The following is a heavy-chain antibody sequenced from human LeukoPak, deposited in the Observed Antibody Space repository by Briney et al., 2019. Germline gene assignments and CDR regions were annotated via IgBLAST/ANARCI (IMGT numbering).Heavy chain of an antibody. CDR1: GFTFSNYG. D-gene: IGHD5-24*01. CDR2: ITGSGGST. V-gene: IGHV3-23*01. Sequence: GGTLRLSCAASGFTFSNYGMNWVRQAPGKGLEWVSGITGSGGSTYYADSVKGRFTISRDNSKNMLYLQMNSLRVEDTAVYYCAKLELASHSGFWGQGTRVTVSS. J-gene: IGHJ4*02. CDR3: AKLELASHSGF.